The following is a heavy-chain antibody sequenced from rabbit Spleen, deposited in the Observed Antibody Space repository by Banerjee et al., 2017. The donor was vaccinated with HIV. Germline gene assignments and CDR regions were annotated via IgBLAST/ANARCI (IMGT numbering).Heavy chain of an antibody. J-gene: IGHJ4*01. Sequence: QEQLVESGGGLVQPEGSLTLTCKSAGFFFSDSDVMCWVRQAPGEWLECIACINAGTANPVYATWAKGRFTISRTSSTTVTLRMTSLTAADTATYFCARDLVSVIGWNFYLWGPGTLVTVS. CDR3: ARDLVSVIGWNFYL. CDR2: INAGTANP. CDR1: GFFFSDSDV. D-gene: IGHD1-1*01. V-gene: IGHV1S45*01.